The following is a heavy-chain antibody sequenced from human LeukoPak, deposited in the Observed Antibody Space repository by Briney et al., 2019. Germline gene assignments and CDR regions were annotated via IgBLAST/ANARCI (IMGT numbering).Heavy chain of an antibody. D-gene: IGHD2-8*01. Sequence: SETLSLTCTVSGVSISSSSYYWGWIRQPPGKGLEWIGSIYYSGSTYYNPSLKSRVTISVDTSKNQFSLKLSSVTAADTAVYYCARHVPMYPGHYYYMDVWGKGTTVTVSS. V-gene: IGHV4-39*01. CDR3: ARHVPMYPGHYYYMDV. CDR2: IYYSGST. CDR1: GVSISSSSYY. J-gene: IGHJ6*03.